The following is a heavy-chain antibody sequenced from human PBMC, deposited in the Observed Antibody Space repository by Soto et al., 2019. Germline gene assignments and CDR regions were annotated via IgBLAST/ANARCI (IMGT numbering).Heavy chain of an antibody. V-gene: IGHV4-30-2*01. CDR3: ARAPPGPAPRWGV. D-gene: IGHD3-16*01. J-gene: IGHJ6*02. Sequence: PSETLSLTCTVSGGSTSSGGYSWSWIRQPPGKGLEWIGYIYPTGTTYYNPSLKNRVTISIDTSQNQFSLQLTSMTAADTAVYYCARAPPGPAPRWGVWGHGTTVTVSS. CDR1: GGSTSSGGYS. CDR2: IYPTGTT.